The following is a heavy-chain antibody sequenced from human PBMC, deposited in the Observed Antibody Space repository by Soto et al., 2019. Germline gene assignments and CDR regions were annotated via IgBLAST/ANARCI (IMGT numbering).Heavy chain of an antibody. V-gene: IGHV4-38-2*01. CDR2: IFHGGNT. Sequence: SETVSLTCAFSCFFIISGNYWGWIRKPPGKGLEWIGSIFHGGNTYYNPSLKSRVTISVDMSKNQFSLKLNSVTAADTAVYYCARARWYDAFDVWGQGTVVTVSS. CDR1: CFFIISGNY. CDR3: ARARWYDAFDV. D-gene: IGHD2-15*01. J-gene: IGHJ3*01.